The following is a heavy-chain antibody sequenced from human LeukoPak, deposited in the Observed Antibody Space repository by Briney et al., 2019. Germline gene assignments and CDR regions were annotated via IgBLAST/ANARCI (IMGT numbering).Heavy chain of an antibody. CDR3: ARHFIDWTVVVTAIPSNFDY. CDR1: GGSISSSSYY. J-gene: IGHJ4*02. D-gene: IGHD2-21*02. Sequence: PSETLSLTCTVSGGSISSSSYYWGWIRQPPGKGLEWIGSIYYSGSTYYNPSLKSRVTISVDTSKNQFSLKLSSVTAADTAVYYCARHFIDWTVVVTAIPSNFDYWGQGTLVTVSS. CDR2: IYYSGST. V-gene: IGHV4-39*01.